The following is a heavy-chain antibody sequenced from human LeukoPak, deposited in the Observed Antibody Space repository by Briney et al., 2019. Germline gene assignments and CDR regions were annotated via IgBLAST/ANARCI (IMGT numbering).Heavy chain of an antibody. CDR3: ARYMDYSDSSGYNY. J-gene: IGHJ4*02. Sequence: SETLSLTCTVSGGSISRSNYYWGWIRQPPGKGLQWIGSVYYSGDTYYNPSLKSRVTISLDSSKNQFSLSVNSVTAADTAVYYCARYMDYSDSSGYNYWGQGTLVTVSS. CDR2: VYYSGDT. V-gene: IGHV4-39*07. D-gene: IGHD3-22*01. CDR1: GGSISRSNYY.